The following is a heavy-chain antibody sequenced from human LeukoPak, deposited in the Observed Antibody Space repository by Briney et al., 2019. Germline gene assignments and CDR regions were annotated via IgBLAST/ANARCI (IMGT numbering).Heavy chain of an antibody. J-gene: IGHJ4*02. CDR1: GGSFSGHY. CDR2: INHSGST. V-gene: IGHV4-34*01. Sequence: SETLSLTCAVYGGSFSGHYWNLIRQPPGKGLEWIGEINHSGSTNYNPSLKSRVTISVDTSKNQFSLKLSSVTAADTAVYYCARLSRSSWFDNWGQGTLVTVSS. D-gene: IGHD6-13*01. CDR3: ARLSRSSWFDN.